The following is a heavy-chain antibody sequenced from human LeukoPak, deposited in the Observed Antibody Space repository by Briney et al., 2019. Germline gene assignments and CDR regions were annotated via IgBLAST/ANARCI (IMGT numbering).Heavy chain of an antibody. J-gene: IGHJ4*02. CDR3: ARGSGREVPAAMAFGY. CDR1: GFSLSTSGMR. D-gene: IGHD2-2*01. Sequence: SGPALVKPTQTLTLTCTSSGFSLSTSGMRVSWIRQPPGKALEWLARIDWDGDKFYSTSLKTRLTISRDTSKNQVVLTMTNMDPVDTATYYCARGSGREVPAAMAFGYWGQGALVTVSS. CDR2: IDWDGDK. V-gene: IGHV2-70*04.